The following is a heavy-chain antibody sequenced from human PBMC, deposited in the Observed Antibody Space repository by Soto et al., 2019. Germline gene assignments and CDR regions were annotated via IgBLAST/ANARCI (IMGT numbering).Heavy chain of an antibody. CDR2: IYWDDDK. CDR3: AHRVLRTVFGLVSTTAIYFDC. Sequence: QITLNESGPTQVKPRQTLTLTCTFSGFSLTTSGVGVGWIRQSPGKAPEWLALIYWDDDKRYSPSLKSRLTLIKDTSKNLVVLTMADLYPAYTATYYCAHRVLRTVFGLVSTTAIYFDCLGHGTPVAVS. V-gene: IGHV2-5*02. D-gene: IGHD3-3*01. CDR1: GFSLTTSGVG. J-gene: IGHJ4*01.